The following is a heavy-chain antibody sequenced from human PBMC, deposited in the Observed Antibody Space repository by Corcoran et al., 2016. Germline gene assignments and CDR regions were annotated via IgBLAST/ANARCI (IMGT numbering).Heavy chain of an antibody. CDR1: GISLSTSGMC. J-gene: IGHJ5*02. V-gene: IGHV2-70*01. D-gene: IGHD1-26*01. CDR3: ARIYLLGGKDWFDP. Sequence: QVTLRESGHALVKPTQTLTLTCTLSGISLSTSGMCVSWICQPPGKALEWLALIDWDDDKYYSTSLKTRLTISKDTSKNRVVLTMTNMDPVDTATYYCARIYLLGGKDWFDPWGQGTLFTVSS. CDR2: IDWDDDK.